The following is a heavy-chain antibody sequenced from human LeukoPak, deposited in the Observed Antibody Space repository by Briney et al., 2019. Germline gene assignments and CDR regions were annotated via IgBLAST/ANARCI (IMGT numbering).Heavy chain of an antibody. CDR1: GGSISSGGYY. CDR3: AREYGGDPHFDY. V-gene: IGHV4-31*03. D-gene: IGHD2-21*02. Sequence: SQTLSLACTVSGGSISSGGYYWSWIRQHPGKCLEWIGYIYYSGSTYYNPSLKSRVTISVDTSKNQFSLKLSSVTAADTAVYYCAREYGGDPHFDYWGQGTLVTVSS. J-gene: IGHJ4*02. CDR2: IYYSGST.